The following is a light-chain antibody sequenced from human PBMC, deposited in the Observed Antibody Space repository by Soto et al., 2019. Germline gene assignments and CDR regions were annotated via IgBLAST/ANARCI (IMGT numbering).Light chain of an antibody. CDR1: QNISIW. J-gene: IGKJ5*01. CDR3: QQYNSYSYT. V-gene: IGKV1-5*01. Sequence: DIQMTQSPSTLSASVGDRVTITCRASQNISIWLAWYQQRPGRAPRLLIYDSSSLESGVPSTFSGSGSGTEFSLTISNLQPDDFATYYCQQYNSYSYTFGQGTRLEIK. CDR2: DSS.